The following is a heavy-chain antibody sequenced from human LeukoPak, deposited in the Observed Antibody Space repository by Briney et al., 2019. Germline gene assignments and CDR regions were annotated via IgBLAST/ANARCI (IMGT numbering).Heavy chain of an antibody. CDR3: ARGSRYFPDY. D-gene: IGHD1-14*01. CDR1: GYTFSNYW. Sequence: ASVKVSCKASGYTFSNYWMHWVRQAPGKGLVWVSRITSDGSTTTYADSVKGRFTISRDNAKNTLYLQMNSLRADDTAVYYCARGSRYFPDYWGQGTLVTVSS. V-gene: IGHV3-74*01. CDR2: ITSDGSTT. J-gene: IGHJ4*02.